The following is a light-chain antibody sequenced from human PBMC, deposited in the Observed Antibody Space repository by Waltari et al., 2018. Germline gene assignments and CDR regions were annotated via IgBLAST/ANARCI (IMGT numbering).Light chain of an antibody. CDR3: QSADTDFANHVL. CDR1: AFPRFS. J-gene: IGLJ2*01. CDR2: KDT. V-gene: IGLV3-25*03. Sequence: SYYLTHPPSVSVSPGPPARITCYDNAFPRFSCYLYQQKPGQAPLFVIYKDTQRASGIPERFSGSTSVTTVTLTISGVQAEDEADYYCQSADTDFANHVLFGGGTQLTVL.